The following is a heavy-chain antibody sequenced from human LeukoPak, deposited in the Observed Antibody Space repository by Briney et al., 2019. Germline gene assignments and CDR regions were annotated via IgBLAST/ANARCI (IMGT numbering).Heavy chain of an antibody. D-gene: IGHD6-19*01. V-gene: IGHV4-34*01. CDR2: INHSGST. J-gene: IGHJ4*01. CDR3: ARLTYSSDWRRDY. Sequence: SETLSLTCAVYGGSFSDYYWSWIRQPPGKGLEWIGEINHSGSTNYNPSLKSRVTISVDTSKNRFSLKLSSVTAADTAVYYCARLTYSSDWRRDYWGQGTLVTVSS. CDR1: GGSFSDYY.